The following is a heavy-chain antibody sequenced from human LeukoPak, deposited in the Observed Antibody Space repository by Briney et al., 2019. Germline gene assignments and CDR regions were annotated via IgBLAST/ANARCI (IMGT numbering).Heavy chain of an antibody. V-gene: IGHV4-4*07. J-gene: IGHJ4*02. D-gene: IGHD3-10*01. Sequence: PSETLSLTCTVSGGSISSYYWSWIRQPAGKGLEWIGRIYTSGSTNYSPSLKSRVTMSVDTSKNQFSLKLSSVTAADTAVYYCARDFYYGSGSYFDYWGQGTLVTVSS. CDR3: ARDFYYGSGSYFDY. CDR1: GGSISSYY. CDR2: IYTSGST.